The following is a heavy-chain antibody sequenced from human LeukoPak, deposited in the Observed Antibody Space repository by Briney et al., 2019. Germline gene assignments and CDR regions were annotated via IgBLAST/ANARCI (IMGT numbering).Heavy chain of an antibody. Sequence: GSLRLSCAPSGFTFTSYGMHWVRQPPGKGLEWIGEINHSGSTNYNPSLKSRVTISVDTSKTQFSLKLSSVTAADTAVYYCARAGGYSYGTLDYWGQGTLVTVSS. V-gene: IGHV4-34*01. CDR1: GFTFTSYG. J-gene: IGHJ4*02. D-gene: IGHD5-18*01. CDR2: INHSGST. CDR3: ARAGGYSYGTLDY.